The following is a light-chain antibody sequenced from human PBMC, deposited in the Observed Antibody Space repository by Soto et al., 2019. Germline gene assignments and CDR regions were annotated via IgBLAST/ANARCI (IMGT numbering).Light chain of an antibody. CDR1: HSISMR. CDR2: DAS. J-gene: IGKJ1*01. V-gene: IGKV1-5*01. Sequence: DIQMTQSPSTVSASVGDTVTITCRASHSISMRLAWYQQRPGKAPKVLIYDASNLQSGVPSRFSGSGSGTQFILTISSLQPDDFATYYCQQYNSHSQTFGQGTKVDIK. CDR3: QQYNSHSQT.